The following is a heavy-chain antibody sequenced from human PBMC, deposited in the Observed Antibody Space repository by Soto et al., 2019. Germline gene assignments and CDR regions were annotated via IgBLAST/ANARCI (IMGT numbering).Heavy chain of an antibody. V-gene: IGHV4-59*01. Sequence: PSEPQALTWTVAGGSIRSYYGSWIRKHPGEALEWIGYIYYSGSTNYNPSLKSRVTISVDTSKNQFSLKLSSVTAADTAVYYCARDRPRYSSGWYSYYGMDVWGQGTTVTVFS. CDR2: IYYSGST. J-gene: IGHJ6*02. CDR3: ARDRPRYSSGWYSYYGMDV. D-gene: IGHD6-19*01. CDR1: GGSIRSYY.